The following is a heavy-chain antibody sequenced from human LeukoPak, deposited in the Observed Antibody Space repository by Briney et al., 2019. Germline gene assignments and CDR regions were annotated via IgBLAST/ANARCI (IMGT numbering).Heavy chain of an antibody. CDR3: ARERIAAAGRGSFDY. Sequence: SETLSLTCTVSGGSISSYYWSWIRQPPGKGLAWIGYIYYSGSTNYNPSLKSRVTISVDTSKNQFSLKLSSVTAADTAVYYCARERIAAAGRGSFDYWGQGTLVTVSS. J-gene: IGHJ4*02. CDR2: IYYSGST. D-gene: IGHD6-13*01. V-gene: IGHV4-59*01. CDR1: GGSISSYY.